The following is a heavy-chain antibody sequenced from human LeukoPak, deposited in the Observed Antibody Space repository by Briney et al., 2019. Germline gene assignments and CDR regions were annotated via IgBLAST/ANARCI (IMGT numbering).Heavy chain of an antibody. V-gene: IGHV3-23*01. CDR1: GFSFSTYP. D-gene: IGHD3-10*01. Sequence: GGSLRLSCAASGFSFSTYPMSWVRQAPGEGLEWVSAISANGGSTFYADSVRGRFTISRDNSKNTLYLQMNSLRVGDTAIYYCAKDHTDYYASGSYYTARYFDYWGQGTLVPVSS. CDR2: ISANGGST. J-gene: IGHJ4*02. CDR3: AKDHTDYYASGSYYTARYFDY.